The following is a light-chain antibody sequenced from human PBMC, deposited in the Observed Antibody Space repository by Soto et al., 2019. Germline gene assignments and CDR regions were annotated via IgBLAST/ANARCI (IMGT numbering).Light chain of an antibody. CDR2: DAS. CDR3: QHRSNWRIT. Sequence: EIVLTQSPATLSLSPGERATLSCRASQSVSSYLAWYQQKPGQAPRLLIYDASNRATGIPARFSGSGSGTDFTLTISSREPEDFAVYYCQHRSNWRITFGKGTTLEIK. V-gene: IGKV3-11*01. J-gene: IGKJ2*01. CDR1: QSVSSY.